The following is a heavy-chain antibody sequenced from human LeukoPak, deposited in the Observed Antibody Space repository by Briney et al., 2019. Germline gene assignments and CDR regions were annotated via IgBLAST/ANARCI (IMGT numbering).Heavy chain of an antibody. CDR2: IIPIFGTA. CDR1: GGTFSSYA. Sequence: GSSVKVSCKASGGTFSSYAISWVRQAPGQGLEWMGGIIPIFGTANYAQKFQGRVTITADESTSTAYMELSSLRSEDTAVYYCARIPVPEWELLPESDYWGQGTLVTVSS. J-gene: IGHJ4*02. V-gene: IGHV1-69*01. CDR3: ARIPVPEWELLPESDY. D-gene: IGHD1-26*01.